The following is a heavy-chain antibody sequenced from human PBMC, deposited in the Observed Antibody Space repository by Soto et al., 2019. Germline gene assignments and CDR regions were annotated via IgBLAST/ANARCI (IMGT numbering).Heavy chain of an antibody. Sequence: GWSLRLSCSASGFTFSSYAMHWVRQAPGKGLEYVSAISSNGGSTYYADSVKGRFTISRDNSKNTLYLQMSSLRAEDTAVYYCVKTGPYGSGSYYNQDFDYWGQGTLVTVSS. CDR1: GFTFSSYA. CDR3: VKTGPYGSGSYYNQDFDY. D-gene: IGHD3-10*01. J-gene: IGHJ4*02. V-gene: IGHV3-64D*08. CDR2: ISSNGGST.